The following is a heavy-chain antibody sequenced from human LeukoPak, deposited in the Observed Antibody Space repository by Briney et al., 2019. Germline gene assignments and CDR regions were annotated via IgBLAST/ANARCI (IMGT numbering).Heavy chain of an antibody. Sequence: ASVKVSCKASGYIFTNYGISWVRQAPGQGLEWMGWISVYNGDTNYAQKLQGRVTMTTDTSTSTAYMEVRSLRSDDTAVYFCARVEGPSIFGVIDYWGQGTLVTISS. D-gene: IGHD3-3*01. CDR3: ARVEGPSIFGVIDY. CDR1: GYIFTNYG. V-gene: IGHV1-18*01. J-gene: IGHJ4*02. CDR2: ISVYNGDT.